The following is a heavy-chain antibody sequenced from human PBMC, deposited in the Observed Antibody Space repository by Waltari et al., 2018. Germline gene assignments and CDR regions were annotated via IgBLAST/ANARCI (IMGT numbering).Heavy chain of an antibody. J-gene: IGHJ4*02. CDR1: GFNFDDHG. CDR3: AREKLMGEYIDY. Sequence: VQLVESGGGVRRPGVSLRLSCAAAGFNFDDHGMRWVRQAPGKGLEWVSSINWNGGSTCYADSVRGRFTISRDNAKNSLYLQMNSLRADDTALYYCAREKLMGEYIDYWGQGTLVTVSS. V-gene: IGHV3-20*04. CDR2: INWNGGST. D-gene: IGHD2-15*01.